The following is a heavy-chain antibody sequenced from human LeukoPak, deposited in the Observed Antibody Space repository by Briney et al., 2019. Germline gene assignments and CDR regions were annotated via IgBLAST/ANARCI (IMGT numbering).Heavy chain of an antibody. CDR1: GYTFTGYY. CDR3: AREGDSGYDGRGYYYMDV. CDR2: INPNSGGT. J-gene: IGHJ6*03. D-gene: IGHD5-12*01. V-gene: IGHV1-2*02. Sequence: WASVKVSCKASGYTFTGYYMHWVRQAPGQGLEWMGWINPNSGGTNYAQKFQGRVTMTRDTSISTVYMELSRLRSDDTAVYYCAREGDSGYDGRGYYYMDVWGKGTTVTISS.